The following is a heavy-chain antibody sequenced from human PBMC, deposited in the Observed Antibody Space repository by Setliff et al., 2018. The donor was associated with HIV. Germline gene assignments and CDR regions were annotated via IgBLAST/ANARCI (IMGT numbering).Heavy chain of an antibody. D-gene: IGHD3-10*01. CDR2: IYYSGST. V-gene: IGHV4-39*07. CDR1: GGSISSSSYY. J-gene: IGHJ4*02. Sequence: SETLSLTCTVSGGSISSSSYYGGWIRQPPGKGLERIGSIYYSGSTYYHPSLKRRVTITVDTSKNQFSLKLSSVTAADTAVYYCAGVPGLAARRGGYFDYWGQGTLVTVSS. CDR3: AGVPGLAARRGGYFDY.